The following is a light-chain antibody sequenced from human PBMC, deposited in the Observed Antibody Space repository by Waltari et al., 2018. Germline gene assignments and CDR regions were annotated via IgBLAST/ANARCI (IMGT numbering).Light chain of an antibody. V-gene: IGKV3-15*01. CDR3: QQYNNWPPWT. Sequence: EIVMTQSPATLSVSPGERATLSCRASQSVSSNLAWYQQKPGQAPRLLIYGASTRATGIPARFSGSGSGTEFTLTISSLQSEDFAVYSCQQYNNWPPWTFGQGTKVKSN. CDR1: QSVSSN. CDR2: GAS. J-gene: IGKJ1*01.